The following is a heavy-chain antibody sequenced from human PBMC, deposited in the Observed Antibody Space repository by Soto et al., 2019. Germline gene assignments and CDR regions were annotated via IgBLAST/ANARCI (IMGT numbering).Heavy chain of an antibody. CDR2: INHSGST. D-gene: IGHD1-1*01. Sequence: PSETLSLTCAVYGGSFSGYYWSWIRQPPGKGLEFIGEINHSGSTNYNPSLKSRVTISVDTSKNQFSLKLSSLTAPDTAVYYWASAADLEHTRVDPCGQGTLVTVSS. J-gene: IGHJ5*02. CDR1: GGSFSGYY. V-gene: IGHV4-34*01. CDR3: ASAADLEHTRVDP.